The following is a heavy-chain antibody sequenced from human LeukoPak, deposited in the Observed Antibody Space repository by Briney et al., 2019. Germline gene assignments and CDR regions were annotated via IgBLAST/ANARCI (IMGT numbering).Heavy chain of an antibody. Sequence: GGSLRLSCAASGFTFSDYYMSWMRQAPGKGREWVSYISSSSTYTNYADSVKGRFTISRDNARNSLYLQMSSLRADDTAVYYCARRMTSVTTFDYWGQGTLVTVSS. D-gene: IGHD4-17*01. CDR1: GFTFSDYY. CDR2: ISSSSTYT. V-gene: IGHV3-11*03. J-gene: IGHJ4*02. CDR3: ARRMTSVTTFDY.